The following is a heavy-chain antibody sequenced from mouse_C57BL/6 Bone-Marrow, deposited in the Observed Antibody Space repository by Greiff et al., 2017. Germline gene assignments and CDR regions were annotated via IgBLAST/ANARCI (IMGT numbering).Heavy chain of an antibody. CDR1: GFTFSDYG. CDR3: ARPDGYYGWYFDV. V-gene: IGHV5-17*01. J-gene: IGHJ1*03. CDR2: ISSGSSTI. Sequence: EVQLVESGGGLVKPGGSLKLSCAASGFTFSDYGMHWVRQAPEKGLEWVAYISSGSSTIYYADTVKGRFTISRDNAKNTLFLQMTSLRSEDTAMYYGARPDGYYGWYFDVWGTGTTVTVSS. D-gene: IGHD2-3*01.